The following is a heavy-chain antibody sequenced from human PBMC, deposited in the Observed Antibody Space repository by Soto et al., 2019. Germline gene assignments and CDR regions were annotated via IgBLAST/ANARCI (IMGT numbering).Heavy chain of an antibody. D-gene: IGHD2-2*03. J-gene: IGHJ4*02. Sequence: SETNSVTCSVAGGSISSYGWSWIRQQTGKGLEWIGNIHYNGNTKYSPSLKSRVTMSVDTSKNHFSLKLISVTTADTAVYFCAREGNLGRWIQPLDSWGQGTLVTSPQ. CDR1: GGSISSYG. CDR2: IHYNGNT. V-gene: IGHV4-59*01. CDR3: AREGNLGRWIQPLDS.